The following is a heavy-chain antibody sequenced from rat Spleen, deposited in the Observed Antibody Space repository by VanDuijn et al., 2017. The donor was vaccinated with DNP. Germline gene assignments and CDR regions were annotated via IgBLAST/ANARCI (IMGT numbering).Heavy chain of an antibody. J-gene: IGHJ4*01. V-gene: IGHV5-29*01. CDR2: LSYNGGTP. CDR3: ARHRTISPYYYDMDA. CDR1: GFTFSDYY. Sequence: EVQLVESGGGLVQSGRSLKLSCAVSGFTFSDYYMAWVRQAPAKGLEWVATLSYNGGTPYYRDSVKGRFTISRDNAENTVYLQMNSLRSEDTATYYCARHRTISPYYYDMDAWGQGASVTVSS.